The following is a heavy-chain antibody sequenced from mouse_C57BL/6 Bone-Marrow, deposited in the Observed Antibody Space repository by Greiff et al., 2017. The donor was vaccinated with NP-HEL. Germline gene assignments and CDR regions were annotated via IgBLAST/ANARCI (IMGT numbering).Heavy chain of an antibody. CDR2: INPSNGGT. V-gene: IGHV1-53*01. Sequence: QVQLQQPGTELVKPGASVKLSCKASGYTFTSYWMHWVKQRPGQGLEWIGNINPSNGGTNYNEKFKSKATLTVDTSSSTAYLQLSSLTSEDSAVDYCARRDYDYDGWYFDVWGTATTVTVSS. D-gene: IGHD2-4*01. CDR1: GYTFTSYW. CDR3: ARRDYDYDGWYFDV. J-gene: IGHJ1*03.